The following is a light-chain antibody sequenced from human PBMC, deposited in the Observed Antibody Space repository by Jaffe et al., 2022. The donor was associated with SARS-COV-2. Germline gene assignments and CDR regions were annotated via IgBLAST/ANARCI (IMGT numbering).Light chain of an antibody. Sequence: DIVLTQSPLSLPVTPGESASISCSSNQSLLHNNGDNYLDWYLQKPGQSPQLLIYLGSTRAPGVPDRFSGSGSGTDFTLKISRVEAEDVGVYYCMQVLQTSYTFGQGTKLEIK. CDR2: LGS. J-gene: IGKJ2*01. V-gene: IGKV2-28*01. CDR3: MQVLQTSYT. CDR1: QSLLHNNGDNY.